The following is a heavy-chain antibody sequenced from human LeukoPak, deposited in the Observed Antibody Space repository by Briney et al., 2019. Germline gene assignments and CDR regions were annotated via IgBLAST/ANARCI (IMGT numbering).Heavy chain of an antibody. CDR1: GGTFSSYA. CDR2: IIPIFGTA. Sequence: SSVKLSCKASGGTFSSYAISWVRQAPGQGLEWMGGIIPIFGTANYAQKFQGRVTITTDESTSTAYMELSSLRSEDTAVYYCARDFRSSTSCYLDYWGQGTLVTVSS. J-gene: IGHJ4*02. D-gene: IGHD2-2*01. CDR3: ARDFRSSTSCYLDY. V-gene: IGHV1-69*05.